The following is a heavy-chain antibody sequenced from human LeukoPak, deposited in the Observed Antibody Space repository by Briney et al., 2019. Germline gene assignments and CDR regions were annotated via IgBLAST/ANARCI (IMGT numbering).Heavy chain of an antibody. CDR3: ATKQWLAPPPDS. Sequence: GGSLRLSCPASGFTFSKYWMLWVRQVPGKGLESVSRINTDGTVTTYADSVKGRFTVSRDNADNTMFLQMNSVRDEDTAVYYCATKQWLAPPPDSWGQGTPVTVSS. CDR1: GFTFSKYW. CDR2: INTDGTVT. V-gene: IGHV3-74*01. D-gene: IGHD6-19*01. J-gene: IGHJ4*02.